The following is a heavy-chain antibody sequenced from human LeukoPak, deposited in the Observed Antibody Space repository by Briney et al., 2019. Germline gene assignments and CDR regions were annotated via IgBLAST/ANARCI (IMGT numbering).Heavy chain of an antibody. J-gene: IGHJ4*02. D-gene: IGHD3-10*01. CDR1: GFTFSSYA. CDR3: ATQSYYGSGSETVY. V-gene: IGHV3-21*01. Sequence: GGSLRLSCAASGFTFSSYAMSWVRQAPGKGLEWVSSISSSSSYIYYADSVKGRFTISRDNAKNSLYLQMNSLRAEDTAVYYCATQSYYGSGSETVYWGQGTLVTVSS. CDR2: ISSSSSYI.